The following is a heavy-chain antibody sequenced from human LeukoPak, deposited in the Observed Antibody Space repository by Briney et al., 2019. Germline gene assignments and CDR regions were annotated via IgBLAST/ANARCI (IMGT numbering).Heavy chain of an antibody. Sequence: SETLSLTCAVSGGSISSSNWWSWVRQPPGKGLEWIGEIYHSGSTNYNPSLKSRVTISVDKSKNQFSLKLSSVTAADTAVYYCARDWAGAAGNYYFDYWGQGTLVTVSS. CDR2: IYHSGST. D-gene: IGHD6-13*01. V-gene: IGHV4-4*02. CDR1: GGSISSSNW. CDR3: ARDWAGAAGNYYFDY. J-gene: IGHJ4*02.